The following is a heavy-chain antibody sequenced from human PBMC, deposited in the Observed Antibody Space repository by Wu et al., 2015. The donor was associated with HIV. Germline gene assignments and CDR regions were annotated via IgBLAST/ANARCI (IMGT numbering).Heavy chain of an antibody. J-gene: IGHJ6*03. Sequence: QVQLVQSGAEVKKPGASVKVSCTTSGYTFTNYGLSWVRQAPGQGLEWMGWISNYNGNTIYAQSLQGRVTLTTDSSTSTAYMELRTLTSDDTAVYYCARDLSQRAHYYMDVWGTGTTVIVSS. CDR2: ISNYNGNT. CDR1: GYTFTNYG. V-gene: IGHV1-18*01. CDR3: ARDLSQRAHYYMDV.